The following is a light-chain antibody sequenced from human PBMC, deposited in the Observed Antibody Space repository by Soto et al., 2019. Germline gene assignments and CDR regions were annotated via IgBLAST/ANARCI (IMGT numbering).Light chain of an antibody. J-gene: IGKJ1*01. CDR3: QPYNSYSWT. CDR2: DAS. CDR1: QSISSW. V-gene: IGKV1-5*01. Sequence: IHMAHAPSTLSASLGDKVTMTCRDSQSISSWLAWYQQKPSKAPNLLIYDASSLESGVPSRFSGSVSGTEFTLTISSLQPDDFATYYCQPYNSYSWTLGHGT.